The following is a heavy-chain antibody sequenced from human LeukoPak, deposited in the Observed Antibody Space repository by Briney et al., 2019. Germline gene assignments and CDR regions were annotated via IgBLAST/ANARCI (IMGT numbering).Heavy chain of an antibody. CDR1: GFTFRSYA. D-gene: IGHD5-12*01. CDR3: AKAWEWLRLGILPDY. J-gene: IGHJ4*02. Sequence: GGSVTLSRVASGFTFRSYAMSWVRPAPGKGLDWVSAISGSGGSTYYADSVKGRFTISRDNSKNSLYLQMNSLRAEDTAAYYCAKAWEWLRLGILPDYWGQGTLVTVSS. V-gene: IGHV3-23*01. CDR2: ISGSGGST.